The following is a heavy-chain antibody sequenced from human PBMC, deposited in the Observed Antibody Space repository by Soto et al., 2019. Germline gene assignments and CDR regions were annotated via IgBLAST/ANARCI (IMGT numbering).Heavy chain of an antibody. J-gene: IGHJ4*02. CDR3: ARGGGRKKVDY. D-gene: IGHD3-16*01. Sequence: QVQLQASGPGLVKPSQTLSLTCTVSGGSITSSGYYWSWIRQHPGEGLEWTGFTSNSGSTSYNPSLKCLVTVAVDPTSTNVYLNLQSVTTADTAVYYWARGGGRKKVDYGGQGTLFTVSP. V-gene: IGHV4-31*01. CDR1: GGSITSSGYY. CDR2: TSNSGST.